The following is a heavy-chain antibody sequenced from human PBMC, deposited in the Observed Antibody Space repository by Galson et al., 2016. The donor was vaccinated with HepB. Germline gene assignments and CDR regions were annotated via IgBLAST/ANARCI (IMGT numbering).Heavy chain of an antibody. CDR3: AKGTTGYYYYGMDV. V-gene: IGHV1-69*13. D-gene: IGHD4-11*01. CDR2: IIPMFGTV. Sequence: SVKVSCKASADTLKNYIVNWVRQAPGQGLEWVGGIIPMFGTVNSAQRFQGRVTISADESTRTVYLDLSRLTYEDTAVYYCAKGTTGYYYYGMDVWGQGATVTVSS. CDR1: ADTLKNYI. J-gene: IGHJ6*02.